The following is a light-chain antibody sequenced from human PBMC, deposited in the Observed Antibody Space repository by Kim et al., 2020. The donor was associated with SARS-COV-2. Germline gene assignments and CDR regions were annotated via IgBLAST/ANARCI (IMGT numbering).Light chain of an antibody. J-gene: IGKJ4*01. CDR3: QQRSSWPLT. CDR1: QSVSNY. Sequence: EIVLTQPPVTLSLSPGERATLSCRTSQSVSNYLVWYQQKPGQAPRLLIYDASNRATGIPARFSGSGSETDFTLTISSLEPEDFAIYYCQQRSSWPLTFGGGTKVDIK. CDR2: DAS. V-gene: IGKV3-11*01.